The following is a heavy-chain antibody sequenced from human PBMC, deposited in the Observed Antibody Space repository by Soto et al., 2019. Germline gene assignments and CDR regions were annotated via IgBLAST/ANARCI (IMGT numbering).Heavy chain of an antibody. CDR3: AMGSTNWASYFDY. CDR2: IYYTGST. Sequence: QVHLQESGPGLVKPSETLSLTCSVSGGSISNYYWSWIRQPPGGGLQWIGYIYYTGSTKYNPSLWSRVTISLDTSKNPFSLNLRSLTAADTAVYYCAMGSTNWASYFDYWGQGTLVTVSS. D-gene: IGHD7-27*01. CDR1: GGSISNYY. J-gene: IGHJ4*02. V-gene: IGHV4-59*01.